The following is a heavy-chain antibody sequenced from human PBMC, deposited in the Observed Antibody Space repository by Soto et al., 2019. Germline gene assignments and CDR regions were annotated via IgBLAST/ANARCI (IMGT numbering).Heavy chain of an antibody. CDR1: GYTFTSYA. D-gene: IGHD2-15*01. CDR2: INAGNGNT. CDR3: ARTYCSGGSCHRYYFDY. J-gene: IGHJ4*02. V-gene: IGHV1-3*01. Sequence: ASVKVSCKASGYTFTSYAMHWVRQAPGQRLKWMGWINAGNGNTKYSQKFQGRVTITRDTSASTAYMELSSLRSEDTAVYYCARTYCSGGSCHRYYFDYWGQGTLVTVSS.